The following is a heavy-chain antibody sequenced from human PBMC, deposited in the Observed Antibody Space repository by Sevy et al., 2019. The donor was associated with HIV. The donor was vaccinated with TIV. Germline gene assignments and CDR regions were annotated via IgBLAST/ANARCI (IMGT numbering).Heavy chain of an antibody. D-gene: IGHD6-13*01. Sequence: SQTLSLTCAISEDSVSSNSAAWNWIRQSPSRGLEWLGRTYYRSKWYNDYAVSVKSRITINPDTSKNQFSLQLNSVTPEDTAVYYCARGSGYSSSWYGYWYYYGMDVWGQGTTVTVSS. CDR2: TYYRSKWYN. V-gene: IGHV6-1*01. CDR3: ARGSGYSSSWYGYWYYYGMDV. J-gene: IGHJ6*02. CDR1: EDSVSSNSAA.